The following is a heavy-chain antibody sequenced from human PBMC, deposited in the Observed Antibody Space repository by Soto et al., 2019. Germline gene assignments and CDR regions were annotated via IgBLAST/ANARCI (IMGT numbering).Heavy chain of an antibody. CDR2: ISGSGGST. Sequence: PGGSLRLSCAASGLTFSSFAMSWVRQAPGKGLEWVSSISGSGGSTYSADSVKGRFTISRGNSKSTLYLQMNSLRAEDTALYYCAKGRSYYYYYGVDVWGQGTTVTVSS. J-gene: IGHJ6*02. V-gene: IGHV3-23*01. CDR3: AKGRSYYYYYGVDV. CDR1: GLTFSSFA.